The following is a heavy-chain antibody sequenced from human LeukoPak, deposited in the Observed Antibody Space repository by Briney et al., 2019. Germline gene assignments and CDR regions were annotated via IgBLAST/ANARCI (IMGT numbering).Heavy chain of an antibody. J-gene: IGHJ4*02. Sequence: EASVKVSCKASGYTFTGYYMHWVRQAPGQGLEWMGWINPNSGGTNYAQKFQGRVTMTRDTSISTAYMELSRLRSDDTAVYYCARDQWTAMVSKTGRGSDYWGQGTLVTVSS. CDR3: ARDQWTAMVSKTGRGSDY. CDR2: INPNSGGT. CDR1: GYTFTGYY. V-gene: IGHV1-2*02. D-gene: IGHD5-18*01.